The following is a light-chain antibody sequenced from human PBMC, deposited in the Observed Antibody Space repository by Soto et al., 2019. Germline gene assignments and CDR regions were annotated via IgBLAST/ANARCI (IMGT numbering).Light chain of an antibody. J-gene: IGKJ2*01. V-gene: IGKV1-5*03. CDR1: QSIDSL. CDR3: QPYMTSLYT. CDR2: RAA. Sequence: DIQMTQSPSTLSASVGDRVTITCRASQSIDSLLAWYQQKPGKAPKLLIYRAASLESGVPSRFRGSGSGTEFALTVRSLQAHYFATYHCQPYMTSLYTFAQGTKLEIK.